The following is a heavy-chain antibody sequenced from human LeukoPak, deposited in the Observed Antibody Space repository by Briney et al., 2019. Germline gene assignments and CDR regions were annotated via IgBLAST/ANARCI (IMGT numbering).Heavy chain of an antibody. CDR3: AKFASTSCCQSAFDI. Sequence: GGSLRLSCAASGFTLRTYAMSWVRQAPGKGLEWVSGISGSGGSTYYADSAKGRFTISRDNSKNTLYLQMNSLRAEDTAVYDCAKFASTSCCQSAFDIWGQGTMVTVSS. D-gene: IGHD2-2*01. J-gene: IGHJ3*02. CDR2: ISGSGGST. V-gene: IGHV3-23*01. CDR1: GFTLRTYA.